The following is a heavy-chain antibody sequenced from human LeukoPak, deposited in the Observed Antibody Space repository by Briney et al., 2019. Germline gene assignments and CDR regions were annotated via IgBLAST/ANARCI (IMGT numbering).Heavy chain of an antibody. Sequence: QPGGSLRLSCAASGFTFSSYVMTWVRQAPGKGLEWVSTITGSGGNTFYADSVKGRFTISRDNSKNTLYLQMNSLRAEDTAVYYCARDRGGYYFDYWGQGTLVTVSS. V-gene: IGHV3-23*01. D-gene: IGHD3-16*01. CDR1: GFTFSSYV. J-gene: IGHJ4*02. CDR3: ARDRGGYYFDY. CDR2: ITGSGGNT.